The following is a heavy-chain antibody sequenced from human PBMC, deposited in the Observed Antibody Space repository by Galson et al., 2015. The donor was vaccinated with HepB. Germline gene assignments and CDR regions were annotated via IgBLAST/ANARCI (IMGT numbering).Heavy chain of an antibody. V-gene: IGHV1-69*13. CDR1: GGTFSSNA. D-gene: IGHD6-19*01. CDR2: IIPIFGAA. J-gene: IGHJ6*03. Sequence: SVKVSCKASGGTFSSNAISWVRQAPGQGLEWTGGIIPIFGAANYAQKFQGRVTITADESTSTAYLELSSLKSEDTAVYYCASDGSGWPPAYYMDVWGNGTTVAVSS. CDR3: ASDGSGWPPAYYMDV.